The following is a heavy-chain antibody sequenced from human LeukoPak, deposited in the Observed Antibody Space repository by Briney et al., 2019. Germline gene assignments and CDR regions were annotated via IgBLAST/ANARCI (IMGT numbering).Heavy chain of an antibody. J-gene: IGHJ4*02. CDR1: GGSISSYY. CDR2: IYYSGST. V-gene: IGHV4-59*08. Sequence: SETLSLTCTVSGGSISSYYWSWIRQPPGKGLEWIGYIYYSGSTNYNPFLKSRVTISVDTSKNQFSLKLSSVTAADTAVYYCARQLFNRSHFDYWGQGTLVTVSS. CDR3: ARQLFNRSHFDY.